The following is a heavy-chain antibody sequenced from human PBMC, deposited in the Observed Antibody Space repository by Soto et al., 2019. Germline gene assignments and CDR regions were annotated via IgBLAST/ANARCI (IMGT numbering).Heavy chain of an antibody. CDR2: IYYSGST. CDR1: GGSISSSSYY. J-gene: IGHJ4*02. D-gene: IGHD3-10*01. V-gene: IGHV4-39*01. CDR3: ARQVTRGPLDY. Sequence: QLQLQESGPGLVKPSETLSLTCTVSGGSISSSSYYWGWIRQPPGKGLEWIGSIYYSGSTYYNPSLKSRVTISVDTSKNQFSLKLSSVTAADTAVYYCARQVTRGPLDYWGQGTLVTVSS.